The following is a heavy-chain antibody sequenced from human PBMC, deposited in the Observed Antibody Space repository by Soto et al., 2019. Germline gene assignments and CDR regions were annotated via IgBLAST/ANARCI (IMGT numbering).Heavy chain of an antibody. CDR2: MTSDGRTV. Sequence: HPGGSLRLSCAASGFTFSSYAMSWVRQPPGKGPEWVSRMTSDGRTVQYADSVKGRFTASRDNAKSTLYLQMNSLRAEDTAVYYCATAEVDYWGPGTLVTVSS. J-gene: IGHJ4*02. CDR1: GFTFSSYA. CDR3: ATAEVDY. V-gene: IGHV3-74*01.